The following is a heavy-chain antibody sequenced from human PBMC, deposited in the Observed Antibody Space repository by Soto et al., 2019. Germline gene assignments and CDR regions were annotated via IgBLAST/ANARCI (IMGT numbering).Heavy chain of an antibody. D-gene: IGHD6-6*01. J-gene: IGHJ4*02. CDR1: GGSITRHY. CDR3: ARVVDYSSSTLGGGFEY. CDR2: IYYSGST. Sequence: PSETLSLTCTVSGGSITRHYLSWIRQPPGRGLEWIGFIYYSGSTNYNPSLKSRVTISVDTSKKEFSLKLSSVTAADTALYYCARVVDYSSSTLGGGFEYGGPGILVTVSS. V-gene: IGHV4-59*11.